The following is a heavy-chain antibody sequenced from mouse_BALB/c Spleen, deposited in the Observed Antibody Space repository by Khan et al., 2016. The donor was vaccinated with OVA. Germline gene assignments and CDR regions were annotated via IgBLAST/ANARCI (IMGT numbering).Heavy chain of an antibody. CDR3: VREGAYYRSDGWFAY. D-gene: IGHD2-14*01. CDR2: IIPSNDYT. J-gene: IGHJ3*01. V-gene: IGHV1-4*01. CDR1: CYTFTTYT. Sequence: QVQLQQSGAELARPGASVKMSCKASCYTFTTYTIHWVKQRPGQGLEWIGYIIPSNDYTNYNQKFKDRATLTADKSSSPAYLQLSSLTSEDSAVYYCVREGAYYRSDGWFAYWGQGTLVTVSA.